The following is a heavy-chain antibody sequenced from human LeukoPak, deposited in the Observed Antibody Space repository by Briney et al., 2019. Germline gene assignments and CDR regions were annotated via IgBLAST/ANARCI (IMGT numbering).Heavy chain of an antibody. CDR2: ISSSSSYT. CDR1: GFTFSDYY. CDR3: ARDYVEMGSGWPFDY. V-gene: IGHV3-11*05. J-gene: IGHJ4*02. D-gene: IGHD6-19*01. Sequence: GGSLRLSCAASGFTFSDYYMSWIRQAPGKGLEWASYISSSSSYTNYADSVKGRFTISRDNAKNSLYLQMNSLRAEDTAVYYCARDYVEMGSGWPFDYWGQGTLVTVSS.